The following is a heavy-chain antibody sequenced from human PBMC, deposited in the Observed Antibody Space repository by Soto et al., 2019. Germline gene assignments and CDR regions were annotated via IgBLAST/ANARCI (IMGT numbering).Heavy chain of an antibody. D-gene: IGHD3-16*01. V-gene: IGHV4-31*03. CDR1: GGSISSGGYY. CDR3: ASGALITFSRISNSFAP. J-gene: IGHJ5*02. CDR2: IYYSGST. Sequence: SDTLSLTCTVSGGSISSGGYYWSWIRQHPGKGLEWIGYIYYSGSTYYNPSLKSRVTISVDTSKNQFSLKLSSVTAADTAVYYCASGALITFSRISNSFAPWGEEPLVPV.